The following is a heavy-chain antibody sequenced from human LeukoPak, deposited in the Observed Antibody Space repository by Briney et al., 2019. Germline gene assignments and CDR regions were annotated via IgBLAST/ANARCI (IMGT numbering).Heavy chain of an antibody. CDR1: GGSISSYY. Sequence: SETLSLTCTVSGGSISSYYWSWIRQPPGKGLEWIGYIYYSGSTNYNPSLKSRVTISVDTSKNQFSLKLSSVTAADTAVYYFASTRPNEYNWNYYFDYWGQGTLVNVSS. J-gene: IGHJ4*02. CDR2: IYYSGST. D-gene: IGHD1-7*01. CDR3: ASTRPNEYNWNYYFDY. V-gene: IGHV4-59*01.